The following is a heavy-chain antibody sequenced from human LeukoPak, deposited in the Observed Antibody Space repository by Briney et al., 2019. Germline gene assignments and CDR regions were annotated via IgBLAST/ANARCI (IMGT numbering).Heavy chain of an antibody. J-gene: IGHJ4*02. Sequence: SQTLSLTCTVSGGSISSGDYYWSWIRQPPGKGLEWIGYIYYSGSTYYNPSLKSRVTISVDTSKNQFSLKLSSVTAADTAVYYCASSIIMTTMTSCFDYWGQGTLVTVSS. V-gene: IGHV4-30-4*08. CDR2: IYYSGST. CDR3: ASSIIMTTMTSCFDY. D-gene: IGHD4-17*01. CDR1: GGSISSGDYY.